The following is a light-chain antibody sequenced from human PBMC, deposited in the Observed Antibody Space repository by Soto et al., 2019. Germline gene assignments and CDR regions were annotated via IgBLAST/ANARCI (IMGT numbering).Light chain of an antibody. CDR1: QSVTNS. Sequence: EIVLTQSPATLSLSPGERATLSCRPSQSVTNSLAWYQQKPGQAPMLLVYDASNRAPGIPTTFSGSGSRTDFTLTISNLEPEDFAVYYCQQHISWALTFGGGTKVDI. CDR2: DAS. J-gene: IGKJ4*01. V-gene: IGKV3-11*01. CDR3: QQHISWALT.